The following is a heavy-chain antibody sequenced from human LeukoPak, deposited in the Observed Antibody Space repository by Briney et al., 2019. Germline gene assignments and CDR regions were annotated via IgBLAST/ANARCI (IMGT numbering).Heavy chain of an antibody. CDR2: INGYKGNT. Sequence: ASVKVSCKASGYTYSTYGISWVRQAPGQGLEWMGWINGYKGNTNYAQKFQGRVTITADKSTSTAYMELSSLRSEDTAVYYCARAGDGYNYWATYNWFDPWGQGTLVTVSS. J-gene: IGHJ5*02. CDR1: GYTYSTYG. CDR3: ARAGDGYNYWATYNWFDP. V-gene: IGHV1-18*01. D-gene: IGHD5-24*01.